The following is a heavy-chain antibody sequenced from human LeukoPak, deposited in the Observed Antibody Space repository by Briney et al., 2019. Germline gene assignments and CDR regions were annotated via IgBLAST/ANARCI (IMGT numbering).Heavy chain of an antibody. D-gene: IGHD1-26*01. J-gene: IGHJ3*02. Sequence: SETLSLTCIVSGGTFSRHSWSWIRQPPGKGLEWIAYIDYSGSTTYNPSLKSQLTISVDASKKQVSLKVSSVTAADTAGYYCARDRRRERLHAFDIWGQGTRVTVSS. CDR3: ARDRRRERLHAFDI. V-gene: IGHV4-59*11. CDR1: GGTFSRHS. CDR2: IDYSGST.